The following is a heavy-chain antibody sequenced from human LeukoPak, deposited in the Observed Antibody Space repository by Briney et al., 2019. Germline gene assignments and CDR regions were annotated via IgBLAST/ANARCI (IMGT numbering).Heavy chain of an antibody. CDR1: GFTFSSYS. J-gene: IGHJ4*02. V-gene: IGHV3-21*06. CDR2: ISSSSSYI. Sequence: KSGGSLRLSCAASGFTFSSYSMNWVRQAPGKGLEWVSSISSSSSYIYYADSVKGRFTISRDNAKNSLYLHMNSLRADDTAVYYCARDKIVGPTTLDYWGQGTLVTVSS. CDR3: ARDKIVGPTTLDY. D-gene: IGHD1-26*01.